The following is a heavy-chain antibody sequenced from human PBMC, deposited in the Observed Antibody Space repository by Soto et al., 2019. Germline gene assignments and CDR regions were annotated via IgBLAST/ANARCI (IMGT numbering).Heavy chain of an antibody. CDR1: GYSFTSYW. V-gene: IGHV5-51*01. CDR3: ARRLYSSSWWSGMDV. Sequence: GESLKISWKGSGYSFTSYWIVWVRQMPGKGLEWMGIIYPGDSDTRYSPSFQGQVTISADKSISTAYLQWSSLKASDTAMYYCARRLYSSSWWSGMDVWGQGTTVTVSS. D-gene: IGHD6-13*01. CDR2: IYPGDSDT. J-gene: IGHJ6*02.